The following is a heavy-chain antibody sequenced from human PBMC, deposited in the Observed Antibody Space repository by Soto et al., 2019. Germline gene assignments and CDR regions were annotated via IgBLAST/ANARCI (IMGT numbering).Heavy chain of an antibody. J-gene: IGHJ4*02. CDR3: ARGYGRNFDY. Sequence: PSETLSLTCTVSGGSISSGGYYWSWIRQHPGKGLEWIGYIYYSGSTYYNPSLKGRVTISVDTSKNQFSLKLSSVTAADTAVYYCARGYGRNFDYWGQGTLVPVSS. D-gene: IGHD5-18*01. CDR1: GGSISSGGYY. V-gene: IGHV4-31*03. CDR2: IYYSGST.